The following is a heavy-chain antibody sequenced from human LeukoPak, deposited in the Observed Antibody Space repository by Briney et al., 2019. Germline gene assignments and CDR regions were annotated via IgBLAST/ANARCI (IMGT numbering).Heavy chain of an antibody. J-gene: IGHJ5*02. Sequence: GGSLRLSCAASGVTFSSSNMKWVRQAPGRGLEWISYISTGSTTIYYADSVMGRFTISRDNAKNSLYLQMNGLRVEDTAVYYCARELYRGYGNWFDPWGQGTLVTVSS. D-gene: IGHD5-12*01. CDR3: ARELYRGYGNWFDP. V-gene: IGHV3-48*01. CDR1: GVTFSSSN. CDR2: ISTGSTTI.